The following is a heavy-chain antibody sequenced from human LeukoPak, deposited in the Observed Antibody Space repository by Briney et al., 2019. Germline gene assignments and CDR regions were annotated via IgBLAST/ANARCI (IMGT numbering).Heavy chain of an antibody. CDR3: ARYVDTAMVADNWFDP. Sequence: PSETLSLTCTVSGDSVSTSYYWGWIRQPPGKGLEWIGSTSGSTYYNPSLKSRVTISVDTSKNQFSLKLSSVTAADTAVYYCARYVDTAMVADNWFDPWGQGTLVTVSS. CDR1: GDSVSTSYY. J-gene: IGHJ5*02. D-gene: IGHD5-18*01. V-gene: IGHV4-38-2*02. CDR2: TSGST.